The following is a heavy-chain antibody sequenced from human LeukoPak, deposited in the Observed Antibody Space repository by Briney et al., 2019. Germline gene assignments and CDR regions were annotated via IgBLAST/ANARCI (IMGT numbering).Heavy chain of an antibody. CDR2: INRSGST. V-gene: IGHV4-34*01. D-gene: IGHD3-22*01. CDR1: GGSFSGYY. CDR3: ARGFKWLSGNWFDP. J-gene: IGHJ5*02. Sequence: SETLSLTCAVYGGSFSGYYWSWIRQPPGKGLEWIGEINRSGSTNYNPSLKSRVTISVDTSKNQFSLKLSSVTAADTAVYYCARGFKWLSGNWFDPWGQGTLVTVSS.